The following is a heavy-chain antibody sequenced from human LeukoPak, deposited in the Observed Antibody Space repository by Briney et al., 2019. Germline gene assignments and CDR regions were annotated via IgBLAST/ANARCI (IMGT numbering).Heavy chain of an antibody. CDR2: INHSGI. CDR1: GGSFSGYY. D-gene: IGHD6-19*01. V-gene: IGHV4-34*01. CDR3: ASARSGWSLNYYMDV. Sequence: SETLSLTCAVYGGSFSGYYWSWIRQPPGKGLEWIGEINHSGIKYNPSLKSRVTISVDTSKNQFSLKLSSVTAADTAVYYCASARSGWSLNYYMDVWGKGTTVTVSS. J-gene: IGHJ6*03.